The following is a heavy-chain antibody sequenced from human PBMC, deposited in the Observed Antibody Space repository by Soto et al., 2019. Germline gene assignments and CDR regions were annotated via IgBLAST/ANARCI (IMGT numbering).Heavy chain of an antibody. J-gene: IGHJ4*02. CDR3: ARGPLVVLNYFES. V-gene: IGHV1-69*02. Sequence: QVQLVQSGTEVKKPGSSVKVSCKASGGTFRNYPINWVRQAPGQGLEWMGSIFPLTDIPDYAQNFQARLTISAHKSTSTAYMELSSLTSDDTAMYFCARGPLVVLNYFESWGQGTPVTVSS. CDR2: IFPLTDIP. CDR1: GGTFRNYP.